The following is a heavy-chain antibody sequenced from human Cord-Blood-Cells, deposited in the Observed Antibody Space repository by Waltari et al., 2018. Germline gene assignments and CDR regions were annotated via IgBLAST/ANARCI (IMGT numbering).Heavy chain of an antibody. J-gene: IGHJ4*02. Sequence: QVQLQQWGAGLLKPSETLSLTCAVYGGSFSGYYWSWIRQPPGKGLGGIGEINHSGSTNYNASLNGRVTISIDTAQNQFSLKLGSVTAADTAVYYCARGHSSSWYAYWGQGTLVTVSS. CDR2: INHSGST. CDR1: GGSFSGYY. D-gene: IGHD6-13*01. V-gene: IGHV4-34*01. CDR3: ARGHSSSWYAY.